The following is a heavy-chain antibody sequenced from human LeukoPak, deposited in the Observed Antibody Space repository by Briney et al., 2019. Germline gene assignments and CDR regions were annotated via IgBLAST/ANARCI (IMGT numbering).Heavy chain of an antibody. J-gene: IGHJ3*02. CDR2: INSDGIST. V-gene: IGHV3-74*01. D-gene: IGHD2-15*01. CDR3: ARGYCSGGSCYKLNACDI. Sequence: GGSLRLSCAASGFTFSSYWMHWVRQAPGKGLVWVSHINSDGISTGYVDSVKGRFIISRDNTKNTLYLQMNSLRAEDTAVYYCARGYCSGGSCYKLNACDIWGQGTMVTVSS. CDR1: GFTFSSYW.